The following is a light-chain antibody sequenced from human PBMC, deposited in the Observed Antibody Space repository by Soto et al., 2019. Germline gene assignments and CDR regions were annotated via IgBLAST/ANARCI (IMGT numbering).Light chain of an antibody. CDR3: GTWDVGLSTVV. CDR2: DNN. Sequence: QAVVTQPPSVSATPGQKVTISCSGSSFNIGNNYVSWYQQLPGTAPKLLIYDNNKRPSGIPDRFSGSKSVTSATLDITGLQTGDEADYYCGTWDVGLSTVVFGGGTKVTVL. J-gene: IGLJ2*01. CDR1: SFNIGNNY. V-gene: IGLV1-51*01.